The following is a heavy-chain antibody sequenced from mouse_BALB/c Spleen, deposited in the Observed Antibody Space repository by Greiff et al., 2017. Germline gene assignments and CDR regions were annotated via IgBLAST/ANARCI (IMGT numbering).Heavy chain of an antibody. CDR3: TRDYGSSSVFAY. J-gene: IGHJ3*01. CDR1: GFNIKDTY. CDR2: INPSNGGT. D-gene: IGHD1-1*01. Sequence: VQLQQSGAELVKPGASVKLSCTASGFNIKDTYMHWVKQRPGQGLEWIGEINPSNGGTNFNEKFKSKATLTVDKSSSTAYMQLSSLTSEDSAVYYCTRDYGSSSVFAYWGQGTLVTVSA. V-gene: IGHV1S81*02.